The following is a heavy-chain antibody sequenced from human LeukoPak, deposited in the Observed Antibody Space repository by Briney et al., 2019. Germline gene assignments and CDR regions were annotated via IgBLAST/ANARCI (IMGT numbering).Heavy chain of an antibody. CDR2: INPNTGGT. V-gene: IGHV1-2*02. Sequence: ASVKVSCKSSGYTFTAYYMHWVRQAPGQGLEWMGWINPNTGGTISAQKFQGRATMTRDTSISTAYMEVSRLRSDDTAVYYCARVQRYIAVAGYDAFDIWGQGTMVTVSS. CDR1: GYTFTAYY. CDR3: ARVQRYIAVAGYDAFDI. J-gene: IGHJ3*02. D-gene: IGHD6-19*01.